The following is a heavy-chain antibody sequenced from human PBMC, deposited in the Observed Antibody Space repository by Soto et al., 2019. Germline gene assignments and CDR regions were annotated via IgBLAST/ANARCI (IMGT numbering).Heavy chain of an antibody. CDR3: ARESSSSCHDY. D-gene: IGHD6-13*01. Sequence: QVQLVQSGAEVKRPGASVKVSCKASGYTFTSYGISWVRQAPGQGLEWMGWISAYNGNTNYAQKLQGRVTMTTDTSTSTAYSELRSLRSDDTAVFYCARESSSSCHDYWGQGTLVTVSS. J-gene: IGHJ4*02. CDR2: ISAYNGNT. CDR1: GYTFTSYG. V-gene: IGHV1-18*01.